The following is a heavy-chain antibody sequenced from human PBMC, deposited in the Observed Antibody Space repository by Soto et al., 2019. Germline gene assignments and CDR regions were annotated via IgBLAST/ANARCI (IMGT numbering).Heavy chain of an antibody. V-gene: IGHV4-59*01. Sequence: SETLSLTCTVSGGSISSYYWSWIRQPPGKGLEWIGYIYYSGSTNYNPSLKSRVTISVDTSKNQFSLKLSSVTAADTAVYYCARDQGTYYYDSSGYLDYWGQGTLVPVSS. CDR2: IYYSGST. J-gene: IGHJ4*02. D-gene: IGHD3-22*01. CDR1: GGSISSYY. CDR3: ARDQGTYYYDSSGYLDY.